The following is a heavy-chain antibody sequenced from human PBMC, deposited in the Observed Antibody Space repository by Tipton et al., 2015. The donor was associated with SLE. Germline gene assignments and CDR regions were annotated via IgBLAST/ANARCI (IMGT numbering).Heavy chain of an antibody. CDR2: IKQDGSEK. J-gene: IGHJ4*02. Sequence: SLRLSCAASGFTFSSYWMSWVRQAPGKGLEWVANIKQDGSEKYYVDSVKGRFTISRDNAKNSLYLQMNSLRAEDTAVYYCARGRIAVAVFVFDYWGQGTLVTVSS. D-gene: IGHD6-19*01. V-gene: IGHV3-7*01. CDR1: GFTFSSYW. CDR3: ARGRIAVAVFVFDY.